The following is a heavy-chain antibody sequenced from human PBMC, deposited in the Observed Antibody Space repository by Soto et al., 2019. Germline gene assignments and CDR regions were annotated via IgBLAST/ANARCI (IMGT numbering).Heavy chain of an antibody. V-gene: IGHV1-69*13. CDR1: GGTFSSYA. Sequence: GASVKVSCKASGGTFSSYAISWVRQAPAQGLEWMGGIIPIFGTANYAQKFQGRVTITADESTSTAYMELSSLRSEDTAVYYCASTPLGTIFGVVDLRDYYYGMDVWGQGTTVTVSS. J-gene: IGHJ6*02. D-gene: IGHD3-3*01. CDR2: IIPIFGTA. CDR3: ASTPLGTIFGVVDLRDYYYGMDV.